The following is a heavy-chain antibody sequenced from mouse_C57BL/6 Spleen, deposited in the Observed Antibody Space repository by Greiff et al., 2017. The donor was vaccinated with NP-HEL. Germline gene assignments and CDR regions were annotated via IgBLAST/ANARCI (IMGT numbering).Heavy chain of an antibody. CDR3: AMGYDGYSY. D-gene: IGHD2-3*01. CDR1: GYTFTNYW. J-gene: IGHJ3*01. V-gene: IGHV1-63*01. Sequence: VQLQESGAELVRPGTSVKMSCKASGYTFTNYWIGWAKQRPGHGLEWIGDLYPGGGYTNYNEKFKGKATLTADKSSSTAYMQFSSLTSEDSAIYYCAMGYDGYSYWGQGTLVTVSA. CDR2: LYPGGGYT.